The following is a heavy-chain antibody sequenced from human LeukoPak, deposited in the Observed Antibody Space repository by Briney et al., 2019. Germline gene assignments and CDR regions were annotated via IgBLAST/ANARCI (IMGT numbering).Heavy chain of an antibody. V-gene: IGHV4-31*03. D-gene: IGHD3-10*01. CDR3: AREYGSGSYYKATPYYFDY. CDR2: IYYSGST. J-gene: IGHJ4*02. CDR1: GGSISSGGYY. Sequence: SETLSLTCTVSGGSISSGGYYWSWLRQHPGKGLEWIGYIYYSGSTYYNPSLKSRVTISVDTSKNQFSLKLSSVTAADTAVYYCAREYGSGSYYKATPYYFDYWGQGTLGTVSS.